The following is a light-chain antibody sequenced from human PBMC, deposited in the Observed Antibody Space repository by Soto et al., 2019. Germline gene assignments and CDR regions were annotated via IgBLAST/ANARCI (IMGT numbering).Light chain of an antibody. CDR1: QSVNSY. Sequence: ETVLTQSPATLSLSPGGRATLSCRASQSVNSYLAWYQQKPGQAPRLLIYDTSNRATGIPARFSGGGSGTDFTLTISSVEPEDFAVYFCQQHSNLITFGQGXRLEIK. V-gene: IGKV3-11*01. J-gene: IGKJ5*01. CDR3: QQHSNLIT. CDR2: DTS.